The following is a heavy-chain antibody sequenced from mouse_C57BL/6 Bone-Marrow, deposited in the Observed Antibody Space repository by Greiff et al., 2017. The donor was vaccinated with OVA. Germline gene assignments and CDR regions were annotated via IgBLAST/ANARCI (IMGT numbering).Heavy chain of an antibody. D-gene: IGHD1-1*01. CDR3: ARDYGSSLWYFDV. CDR2: ISYDGSN. J-gene: IGHJ1*03. Sequence: EVQLQESGPGLVKPSQSLSLTCSVTGYSITSGYYWNWIRQFPGNKLEWMGYISYDGSNNYNPSLKNRISITRDTSKNQFFLKLNSVTTEDTATYYCARDYGSSLWYFDVWGTGTTVTVSS. V-gene: IGHV3-6*01. CDR1: GYSITSGYY.